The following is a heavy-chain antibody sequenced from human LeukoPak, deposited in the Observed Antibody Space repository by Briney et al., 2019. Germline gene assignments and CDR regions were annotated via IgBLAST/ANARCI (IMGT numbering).Heavy chain of an antibody. CDR3: ARETTGLDF. Sequence: QSGGSLRLSCAASGFTFSSYGFNWVRQAPGKGLEWVSYISSTSSTITYADSVKGRFTISRDNAKNSLYLQMNSLRGEDTAVYYCARETTGLDFWGQGALVTVSS. CDR1: GFTFSSYG. J-gene: IGHJ4*02. D-gene: IGHD4-17*01. CDR2: ISSTSSTI. V-gene: IGHV3-48*01.